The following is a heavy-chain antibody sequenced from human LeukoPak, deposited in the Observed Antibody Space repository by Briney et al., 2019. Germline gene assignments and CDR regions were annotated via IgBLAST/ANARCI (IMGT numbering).Heavy chain of an antibody. D-gene: IGHD1-20*01. CDR1: GGSISSYY. V-gene: IGHV4-59*01. CDR2: IYYSGNT. J-gene: IGHJ4*02. CDR3: ARAGLTATHFDY. Sequence: SETLSLTCTVSGGSISSYYWSWIRQPPGKGLEWIGYIYYSGNTNYNPSLKGRVTISLDTSKKQFSLRVSSVTAADTDVYYCARAGLTATHFDYWGQGTLVTVSS.